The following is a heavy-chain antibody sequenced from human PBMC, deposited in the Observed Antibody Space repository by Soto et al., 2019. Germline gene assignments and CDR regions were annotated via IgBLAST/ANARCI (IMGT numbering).Heavy chain of an antibody. D-gene: IGHD2-2*01. CDR2: ISAYNGNT. V-gene: IGHV1-18*01. CDR1: GYTFTSYG. Sequence: GASVKVSCKASGYTFTSYGISWVRQAPGQGLEWMGWISAYNGNTNYAQKLQGRVTMTTDTSTSTAYMELRSLRSDDTAVYYCARDEGRSTRGDWFDPWGQGTLVTVSS. J-gene: IGHJ5*02. CDR3: ARDEGRSTRGDWFDP.